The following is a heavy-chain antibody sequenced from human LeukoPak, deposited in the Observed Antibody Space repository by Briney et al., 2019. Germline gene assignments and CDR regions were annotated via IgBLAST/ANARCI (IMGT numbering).Heavy chain of an antibody. D-gene: IGHD1-1*01. CDR2: NIPGDSHT. Sequence: GEPLKISCKGSGYSFTYYWIGWVRQMPGKGLEWMGLNIPGDSHTRYRPSFQGQVNISVDKSISTAYLQWSSLKASDTAMYYCARQDGNSKYYFDYWGQGTLVTVCS. V-gene: IGHV5-51*01. CDR1: GYSFTYYW. J-gene: IGHJ4*02. CDR3: ARQDGNSKYYFDY.